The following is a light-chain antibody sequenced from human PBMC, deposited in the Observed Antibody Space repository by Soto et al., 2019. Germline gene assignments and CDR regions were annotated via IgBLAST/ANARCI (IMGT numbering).Light chain of an antibody. V-gene: IGLV2-14*01. CDR3: SSYTSSSTLV. CDR1: SSDVGGYNY. CDR2: DVS. Sequence: QSVLTQPASVSGSPGQSITISCTGTSSDVGGYNYVSWYQQYPGKSPKLMIYDVSNWPSGVSHRFSGSKSVNTSSLTISGLQAEDEADYYCSSYTSSSTLVFGGGTKLTVL. J-gene: IGLJ2*01.